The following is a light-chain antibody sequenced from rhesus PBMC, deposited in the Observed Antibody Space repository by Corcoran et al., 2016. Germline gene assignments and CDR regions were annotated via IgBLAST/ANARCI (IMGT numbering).Light chain of an antibody. CDR1: QSVSSY. Sequence: EIVMTQSPATLSLSPGERATLSCRASQSVSSYVAWYQQKPEQAPRHLIYGASRRATGIPDRFSGSGSGKEFTLPISSLEPEDFAVYYCQQYSNWPLTFGGGTKVEIK. J-gene: IGKJ4*01. V-gene: IGKV3S9*01. CDR2: GAS. CDR3: QQYSNWPLT.